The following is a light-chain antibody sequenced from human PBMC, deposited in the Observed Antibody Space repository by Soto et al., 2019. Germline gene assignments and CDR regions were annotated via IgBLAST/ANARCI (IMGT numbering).Light chain of an antibody. V-gene: IGKV3-15*01. CDR3: QQYNNWPALT. CDR1: QSVSSN. CDR2: GAS. Sequence: EIVMTQSPATLSVSPGERATLSCRASQSVSSNLAWYQQKPGQAPRLLIYGASTRATGIPARFSGSGSGTEFTLTISSLQSEDFAVYYCQQYNNWPALTFGGGTKLDSK. J-gene: IGKJ4*01.